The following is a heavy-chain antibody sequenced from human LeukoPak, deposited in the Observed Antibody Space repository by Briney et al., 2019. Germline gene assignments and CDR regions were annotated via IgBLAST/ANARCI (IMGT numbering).Heavy chain of an antibody. CDR1: GFTFRTYS. Sequence: GGSLRLSCAASGFTFRTYSTNWVRHAPGEGLEWVSSVSSSSGYIYYADSVKGRFPISRDNAKNLVFLQMNSLRAEDTALYYCASHYSGYANYWGQGTLVTVSS. D-gene: IGHD5-12*01. J-gene: IGHJ4*02. CDR3: ASHYSGYANY. V-gene: IGHV3-21*01. CDR2: VSSSSGYI.